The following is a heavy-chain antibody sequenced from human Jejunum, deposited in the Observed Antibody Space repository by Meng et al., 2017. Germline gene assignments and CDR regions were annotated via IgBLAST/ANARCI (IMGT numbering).Heavy chain of an antibody. CDR1: GDSVLSDLVI. J-gene: IGHJ4*02. CDR3: ARVRGGVFEN. V-gene: IGHV6-1*01. Sequence: QVQLQPLAPGMVKSQRTPPITCAISGDSVLSDLVICNWIRQSTSRGLEWLGRTYYRSKWDNDYAVSVKSRITISADTSKNHFSLQLNSVTTEDTAVYYCARVRGGVFENWGQGTLVTVSS. D-gene: IGHD3-10*01. CDR2: TYYRSKWDN.